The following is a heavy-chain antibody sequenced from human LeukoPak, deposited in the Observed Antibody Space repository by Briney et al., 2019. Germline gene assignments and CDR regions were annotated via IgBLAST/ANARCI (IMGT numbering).Heavy chain of an antibody. J-gene: IGHJ4*02. D-gene: IGHD5-18*01. CDR2: IYYSGST. V-gene: IGHV4-39*01. Sequence: SETLSLTCTVSGGSISSSSYYWDWIRQPPGKGLEWIGSIYYSGSTYYNPSLKSRVTVSVDTSKNQFSLKLSSVTAADTAVYYCATRYSYGGGVFDYWGQGTLVTVSS. CDR1: GGSISSSSYY. CDR3: ATRYSYGGGVFDY.